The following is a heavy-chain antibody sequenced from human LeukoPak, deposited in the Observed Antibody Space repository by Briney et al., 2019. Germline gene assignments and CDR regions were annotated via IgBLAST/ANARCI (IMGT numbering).Heavy chain of an antibody. V-gene: IGHV1-2*02. CDR1: GYTFTGYY. J-gene: IGHJ3*02. Sequence: ASVKVSCKASGYTFTGYYMHWVRQAPGQGLEWMGWINPNSGGTNYAQKFQGRVTITRNTSISTAYMELSSLRSEDTAVYYCARAKITMIAFDIWGQGTMVTVSS. CDR3: ARAKITMIAFDI. CDR2: INPNSGGT. D-gene: IGHD3-22*01.